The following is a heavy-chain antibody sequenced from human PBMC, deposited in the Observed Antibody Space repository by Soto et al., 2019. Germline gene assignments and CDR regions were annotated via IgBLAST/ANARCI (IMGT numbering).Heavy chain of an antibody. CDR3: TMAVDGNFWFGP. D-gene: IGHD6-19*01. V-gene: IGHV5-51*01. CDR1: GYNFATHW. CDR2: MHPGYSNT. J-gene: IGHJ5*02. Sequence: GEALKVCGKGSGYNFATHWFGWVRQMPGKGLEWMGIMHPGYSNTKYSPSFQGQVTISADTSISTAYLQWSSLRASDSAMYYCTMAVDGNFWFGPWGQGTLVTVS.